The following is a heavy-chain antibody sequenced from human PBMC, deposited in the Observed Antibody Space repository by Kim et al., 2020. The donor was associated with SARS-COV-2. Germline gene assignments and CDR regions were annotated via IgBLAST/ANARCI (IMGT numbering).Heavy chain of an antibody. V-gene: IGHV4-39*07. CDR3: ARASRKPLINIDS. Sequence: SETLSLTCSVSGDSVKNSSYYWGWLRQPPGRGLEYISSISSTVNTFQNPSLKSRLTMSVDMSTNQFSLRLKSATAADTAVYYCARASRKPLINIDSWGQGTLVTVSS. CDR1: GDSVKNSSYY. D-gene: IGHD3-16*01. J-gene: IGHJ4*02. CDR2: ISSTVNT.